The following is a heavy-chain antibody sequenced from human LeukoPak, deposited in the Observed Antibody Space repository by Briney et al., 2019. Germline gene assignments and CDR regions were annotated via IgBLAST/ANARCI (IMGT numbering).Heavy chain of an antibody. CDR1: GYTFTGYF. V-gene: IGHV1-2*02. D-gene: IGHD1-14*01. Sequence: ASVKVSCEASGYTFTGYFMHWVRLAPGQGLEWMGYINPHSGVTSFPQKFRGRVTLTTDTSISAAYMELSSLISDDTAMYYCVREGITKAFDLWGQGALVTVSS. CDR2: INPHSGVT. J-gene: IGHJ4*02. CDR3: VREGITKAFDL.